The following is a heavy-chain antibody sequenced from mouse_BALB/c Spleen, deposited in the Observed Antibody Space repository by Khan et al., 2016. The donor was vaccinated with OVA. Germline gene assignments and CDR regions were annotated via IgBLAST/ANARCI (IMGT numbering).Heavy chain of an antibody. V-gene: IGHV2-6-1*01. J-gene: IGHJ4*01. CDR3: ARQPYYHYNIMDY. Sequence: VQLQESGPGLVAPSQSLSITCTISGFSLTNYGVHWVRQPPGKGLEWLVVIWSDGSTTYNSALKSRLIISKDNSKSQVFLKMNSLQTDDTAVYFDARQPYYHYNIMDYWGQGTSVTVSS. CDR1: GFSLTNYG. D-gene: IGHD2-10*01. CDR2: IWSDGST.